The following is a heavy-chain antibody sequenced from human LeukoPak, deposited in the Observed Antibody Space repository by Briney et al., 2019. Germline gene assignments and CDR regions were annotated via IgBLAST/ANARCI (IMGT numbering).Heavy chain of an antibody. V-gene: IGHV3-38-3*01. CDR1: GFTVSTND. CDR2: ISGGGT. Sequence: GGSLRLSCVASGFTVSTNDMSWVRQAPGKGLEWVSFISGGGTYFADSRKGRFTFSRDNSKNTLHLQMNSLRAEDTAVYYCAKVGAAYSSSWYVDYWGQGTLVTVSS. D-gene: IGHD6-13*01. J-gene: IGHJ4*02. CDR3: AKVGAAYSSSWYVDY.